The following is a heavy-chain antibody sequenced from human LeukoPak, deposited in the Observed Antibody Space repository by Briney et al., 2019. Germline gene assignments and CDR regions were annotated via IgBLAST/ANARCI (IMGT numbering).Heavy chain of an antibody. J-gene: IGHJ4*02. D-gene: IGHD3-9*01. CDR3: ARKYYDILTGYPLFDY. Sequence: PSGTLSLTCAVSGGSISSSNWWSWVRQPPGKGLEWIGEIYHSGSTNYNPSLKSRVTISVDKSKNQFSLKLSSVTAADTAVYYCARKYYDILTGYPLFDYWGQGTLVTVSS. CDR2: IYHSGST. V-gene: IGHV4-4*02. CDR1: GGSISSSNW.